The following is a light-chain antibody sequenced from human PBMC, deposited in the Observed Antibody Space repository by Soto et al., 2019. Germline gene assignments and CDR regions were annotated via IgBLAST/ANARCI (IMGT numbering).Light chain of an antibody. Sequence: QSALTQPPSASGSPGQSVTISCTGTSSDGGGYNVSWYQHHPGKAPKVLIYEVTKRPSGVPDRFSGSKSGNTASLTVSGLQAEDEADYYCASSAGNFYVFGTWTKLTV. CDR3: ASSAGNFYV. CDR2: EVT. J-gene: IGLJ1*01. CDR1: SSDGGGYN. V-gene: IGLV2-8*01.